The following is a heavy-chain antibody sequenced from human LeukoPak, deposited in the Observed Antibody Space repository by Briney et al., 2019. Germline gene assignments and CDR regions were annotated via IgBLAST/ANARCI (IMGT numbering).Heavy chain of an antibody. CDR3: VRGNRCSSTSCQFYYYYGMDV. D-gene: IGHD2-2*01. Sequence: PSETLSLTCTVSGVSISSYYWSWIRQPPGKGLEWIGYIYYSGSTNYNPSLKSRVTISVDTSKNQFSLKLSSVTAADTAVYYCVRGNRCSSTSCQFYYYYGMDVWGRGTTVTVSS. CDR1: GVSISSYY. J-gene: IGHJ6*02. CDR2: IYYSGST. V-gene: IGHV4-59*01.